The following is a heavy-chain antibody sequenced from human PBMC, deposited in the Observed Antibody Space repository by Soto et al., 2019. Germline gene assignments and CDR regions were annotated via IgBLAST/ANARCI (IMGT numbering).Heavy chain of an antibody. J-gene: IGHJ4*02. CDR2: INHSGNT. V-gene: IGHV4-34*01. CDR1: GESFSDNY. Sequence: QVQLQQWGAGLLKPSETLSLTCVVKGESFSDNYWNWIRQPPGKGLGWIGEINHSGNTNYSPSLKSRVTISIDTSTNQFSLKLNSVTAADTAVYFCVGGRGRLVGFDYWGQGTLVTVSS. CDR3: VGGRGRLVGFDY. D-gene: IGHD1-26*01.